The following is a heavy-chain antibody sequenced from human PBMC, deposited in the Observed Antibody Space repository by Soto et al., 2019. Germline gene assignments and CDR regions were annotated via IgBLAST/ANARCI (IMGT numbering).Heavy chain of an antibody. CDR1: GFTFSTYA. CDR3: VRGVRLHFDL. CDR2: ISGSGNKT. J-gene: IGHJ4*02. V-gene: IGHV3-23*01. Sequence: EVQLLESGGGLVQPGGSLRLSCGVSGFTFSTYAMCWVRQAPGKGLEWVSAISGSGNKTFYADSVKGRFTISRDNSKNTLHLHMSSLRVEDTAVYYCVRGVRLHFDLWGQGTLVTVSS.